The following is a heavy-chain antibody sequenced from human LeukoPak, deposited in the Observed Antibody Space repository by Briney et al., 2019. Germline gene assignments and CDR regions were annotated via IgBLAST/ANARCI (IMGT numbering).Heavy chain of an antibody. J-gene: IGHJ4*02. Sequence: ASVKVSCKASGYTFTSYDINWVRQATGQGLELMGWMNPNSGNTGYAQKFQGRGTMTRNTSISTAYMELSSLRSEDTAVYYCARSPPYYYGSGSYYTPRYFDYWGQGTLVTVSS. D-gene: IGHD3-10*01. CDR1: GYTFTSYD. V-gene: IGHV1-8*01. CDR3: ARSPPYYYGSGSYYTPRYFDY. CDR2: MNPNSGNT.